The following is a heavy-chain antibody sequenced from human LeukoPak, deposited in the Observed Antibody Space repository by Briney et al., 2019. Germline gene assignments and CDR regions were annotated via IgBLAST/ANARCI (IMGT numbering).Heavy chain of an antibody. J-gene: IGHJ3*02. CDR3: ARDWEDAFDI. D-gene: IGHD1-26*01. CDR1: GFTFSSYA. Sequence: GGSLSLSCAASGFTFSSYAMSWVRQAPGKGLEWVSAISGSGGSTYYASSVNGRFTIANDNSKNSLYLQMNSLRAEDTAVYYCARDWEDAFDIWGQGTRVPVSS. CDR2: ISGSGGST. V-gene: IGHV3-23*01.